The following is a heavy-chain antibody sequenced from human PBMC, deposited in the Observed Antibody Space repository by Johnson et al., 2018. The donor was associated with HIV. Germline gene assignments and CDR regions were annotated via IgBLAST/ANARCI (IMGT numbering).Heavy chain of an antibody. J-gene: IGHJ3*02. CDR2: IFYDGSYK. D-gene: IGHD2/OR15-2a*01. CDR3: ARNSRNDAFDI. Sequence: VQLVESGGGVVQPGRSLRLSCAASGFTFSTYAMHWVRQAPGKGLEWVAIIFYDGSYKYYADSVKGRFTISRDNSKNTLSLHMNSLRAEDTAVYSCARNSRNDAFDIWGQGTMVTVSS. CDR1: GFTFSTYA. V-gene: IGHV3-30*04.